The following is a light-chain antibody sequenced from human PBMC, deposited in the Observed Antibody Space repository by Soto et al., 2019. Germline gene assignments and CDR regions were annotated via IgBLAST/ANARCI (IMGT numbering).Light chain of an antibody. J-gene: IGKJ2*01. CDR1: QSVSSY. CDR3: QQRSNWPYT. Sequence: EIVLTQSPATLSLSPGERATLSCRASQSVSSYLAWYQQKPGQAPRLLIYDASNRATGIPARFSGSGSGTDFTLTISSLEPDDFAVYYCQQRSNWPYTVGQGTKVDSK. V-gene: IGKV3-11*01. CDR2: DAS.